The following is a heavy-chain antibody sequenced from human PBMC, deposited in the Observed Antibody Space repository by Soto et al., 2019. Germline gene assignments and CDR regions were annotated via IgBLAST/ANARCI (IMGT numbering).Heavy chain of an antibody. CDR2: INGSGSTT. V-gene: IGHV3-23*01. J-gene: IGHJ4*02. CDR3: VVDTSGLLDY. Sequence: WGSLRLSCAASGFPFSSYGMNWVRQAPGRGPEWVSAINGSGSTTHYADSVRGRFTISRDNSKNTLYLEMNSLRAEDTAVYYCVVDTSGLLDYWGQGTQVTVSS. CDR1: GFPFSSYG. D-gene: IGHD3-22*01.